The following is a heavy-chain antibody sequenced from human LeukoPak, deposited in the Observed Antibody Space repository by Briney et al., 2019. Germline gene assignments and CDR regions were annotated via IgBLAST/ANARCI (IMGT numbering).Heavy chain of an antibody. J-gene: IGHJ4*02. V-gene: IGHV3-7*01. CDR1: GLASSSFW. D-gene: IGHD1-26*01. CDR3: ARQWAMDY. CDR2: IKHDGSEI. Sequence: PGGSLRLSYAASGLASSSFWMSWARQAPGKGLEWVANIKHDGSEIYYVDSVKGRFTISRDNAKNSLYLQMNSLRAEDTAVYYCARQWAMDYWGQGTLVTVSS.